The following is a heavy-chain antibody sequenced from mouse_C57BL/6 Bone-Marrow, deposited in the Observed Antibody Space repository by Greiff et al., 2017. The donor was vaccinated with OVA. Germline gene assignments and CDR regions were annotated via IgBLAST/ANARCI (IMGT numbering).Heavy chain of an antibody. Sequence: VQLQESGPGLVKPSQSLSLTCSVTGYSITSGYYWNWIRQFPGNKLEWMGYISYDGSNNYNPSLKNRISITRDTSKNQFFLKLNSVTTEDTATYYCALITTVVSYWGQGTTLTVSS. D-gene: IGHD1-1*01. J-gene: IGHJ2*01. CDR3: ALITTVVSY. V-gene: IGHV3-6*01. CDR1: GYSITSGYY. CDR2: ISYDGSN.